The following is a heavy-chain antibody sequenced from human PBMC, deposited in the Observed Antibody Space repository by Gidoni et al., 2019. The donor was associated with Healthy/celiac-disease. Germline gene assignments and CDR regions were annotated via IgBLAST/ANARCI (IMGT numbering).Heavy chain of an antibody. D-gene: IGHD1-26*01. CDR3: ARDRPSSGSYLPTRNWFDP. CDR1: GGTFSSYA. Sequence: QVQLVQSGAEVKKPGSSVKVSCKASGGTFSSYAISWVRQAPGQGLEWMGGIIPIFGTATYAQKFQGRVTITADESTSTAYMELSSLRSEDTAVYYCARDRPSSGSYLPTRNWFDPWGQGTLVTVSS. V-gene: IGHV1-69*01. CDR2: IIPIFGTA. J-gene: IGHJ5*02.